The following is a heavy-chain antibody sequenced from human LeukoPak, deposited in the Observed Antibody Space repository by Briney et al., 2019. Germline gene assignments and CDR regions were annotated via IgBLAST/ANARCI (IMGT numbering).Heavy chain of an antibody. CDR2: IYYSGST. J-gene: IGHJ4*02. Sequence: PSETLSLTCAVSGGSISRSGYSWSWIRQPPGKGLEWIGYIYYSGSTNYNPSLKSRVTISVDTSKNQFSLRLSSVTAADTAVYYCARVTGYMTEDYFDYWGQGTLVTVSS. D-gene: IGHD6-13*01. CDR1: GGSISRSGYS. V-gene: IGHV4-61*08. CDR3: ARVTGYMTEDYFDY.